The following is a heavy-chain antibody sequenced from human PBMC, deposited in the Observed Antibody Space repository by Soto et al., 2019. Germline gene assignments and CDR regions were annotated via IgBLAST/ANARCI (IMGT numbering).Heavy chain of an antibody. J-gene: IGHJ6*02. CDR1: GFTSGTYG. CDR2: ISGNGGTT. V-gene: IGHV3-23*01. CDR3: AKDVLNGYRPYGLDV. D-gene: IGHD3-9*01. Sequence: PGGSLRLSCAASGFTSGTYGMTWVRQAPGKGLEWVSTISGNGGTTYYADSVKGRFTISSDNSKNTLYLQLNSLRAEDTATYYCAKDVLNGYRPYGLDVWGQVTTVTVSS.